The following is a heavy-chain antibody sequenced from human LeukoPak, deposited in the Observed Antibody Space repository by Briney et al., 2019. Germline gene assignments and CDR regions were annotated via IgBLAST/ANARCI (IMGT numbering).Heavy chain of an antibody. J-gene: IGHJ4*02. V-gene: IGHV1-2*02. D-gene: IGHD6-19*01. CDR2: INPNSGGT. CDR3: ARLGYSSGGDY. Sequence: ASVKVSCKASGYTFTGYYMHWVRQAPGQGLEWMGWINPNSGGTNYAQKFQGRVTMTRDTSISAAYMDLSRLRYDDTAVYYCARLGYSSGGDYWGQGTLVTVSS. CDR1: GYTFTGYY.